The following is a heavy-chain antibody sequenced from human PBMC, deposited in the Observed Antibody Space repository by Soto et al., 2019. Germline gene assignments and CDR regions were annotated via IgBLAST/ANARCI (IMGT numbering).Heavy chain of an antibody. CDR1: GGTFSSFA. V-gene: IGHV1-69*06. CDR2: IIPIFGPT. D-gene: IGHD4-4*01. CDR3: ARRDYSNLDYNYYYGMDF. J-gene: IGHJ6*02. Sequence: QVQLVQSGAEVKKPGSSVKVSCKASGGTFSSFAINWVRQAPGQGLEWMGTIIPIFGPTKYALKFQDRVTITTDKSTSTAYMERSSLRAEDTALYYCARRDYSNLDYNYYYGMDFWGQGTTLIDSS.